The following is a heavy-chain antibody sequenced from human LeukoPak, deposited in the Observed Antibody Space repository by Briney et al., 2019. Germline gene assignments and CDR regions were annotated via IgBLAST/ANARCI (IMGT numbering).Heavy chain of an antibody. CDR3: AKPPGADTAMVFGLVVEDYYYYMDV. V-gene: IGHV3-30*02. J-gene: IGHJ6*03. CDR2: IRYDGSNK. CDR1: GFTFSSYG. D-gene: IGHD5-18*01. Sequence: GGSLRLSCAASGFTFSSYGMHWVRQAPGKGLEWVAFIRYDGSNKYYADSVKGRFTISRDNSKNTLYLQMNSLRAEDTAVYYCAKPPGADTAMVFGLVVEDYYYYMDVWGKGTTVTVSS.